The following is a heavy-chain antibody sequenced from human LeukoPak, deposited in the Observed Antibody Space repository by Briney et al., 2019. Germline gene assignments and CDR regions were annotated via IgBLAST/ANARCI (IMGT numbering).Heavy chain of an antibody. CDR1: GFTFSSSW. V-gene: IGHV3-7*01. Sequence: GESLRLSCAASGFTFSSSWMTWVRQAPGKGLEWVANINEDGSEKYYVDSVKGRFTISRDNAKNSLYLQMNSLRAEDTAVYYCARLRGGNYWGQGTLVTVSS. CDR3: ARLRGGNY. J-gene: IGHJ4*02. D-gene: IGHD3-16*01. CDR2: INEDGSEK.